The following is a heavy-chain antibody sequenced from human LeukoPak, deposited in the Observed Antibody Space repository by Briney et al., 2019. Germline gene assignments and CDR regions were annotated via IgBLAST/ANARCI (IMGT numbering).Heavy chain of an antibody. V-gene: IGHV3-7*01. Sequence: GGSLRLSCAASGFTFSSYWMTWVRQAPGKGLEWVANIKQDGSEKYYVDSVKGRFTISRDNAKNSLYLQMNSLRAEDTAVYYCARDGRAGSGYYRKDDFWGQGTLVTVSS. CDR2: IKQDGSEK. D-gene: IGHD3-22*01. J-gene: IGHJ4*02. CDR1: GFTFSSYW. CDR3: ARDGRAGSGYYRKDDF.